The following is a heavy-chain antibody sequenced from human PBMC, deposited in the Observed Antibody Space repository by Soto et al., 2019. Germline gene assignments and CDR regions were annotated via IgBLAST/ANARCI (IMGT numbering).Heavy chain of an antibody. Sequence: SVKVSCQASGFTFSSYGISWGRQAPGQRLEWVGWISAYNGNTNYAQKLQGRVTMTTDTSTSTAYMELRSLRSDDTAVYYCARDRGPSALYGDYGISHSPTTDYWGQGTLVSVSS. CDR1: GFTFSSYG. D-gene: IGHD4-17*01. CDR2: ISAYNGNT. V-gene: IGHV1-18*04. J-gene: IGHJ4*02. CDR3: ARDRGPSALYGDYGISHSPTTDY.